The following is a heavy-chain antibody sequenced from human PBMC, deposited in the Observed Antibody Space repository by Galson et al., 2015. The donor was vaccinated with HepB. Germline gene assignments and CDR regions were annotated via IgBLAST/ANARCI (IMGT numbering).Heavy chain of an antibody. J-gene: IGHJ4*02. CDR1: GFTFSSYA. V-gene: IGHV3-30*04. CDR3: VREGGGCYYDSSGYYCSGLDY. Sequence: SLRLSCAASGFTFSSYAMNWVRQAPGKGLEWVAVISYDGSNEYYADSVKGRFTISRDNSKNTLYLQMNSLRAEDTAVYYCVREGGGCYYDSSGYYCSGLDYWGQGTLVTVSS. CDR2: ISYDGSNE. D-gene: IGHD3-22*01.